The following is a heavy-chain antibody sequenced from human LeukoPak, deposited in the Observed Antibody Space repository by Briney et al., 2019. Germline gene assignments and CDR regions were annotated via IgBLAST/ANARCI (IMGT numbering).Heavy chain of an antibody. CDR2: IKSKNDGGTT. CDR3: TTGPFDY. V-gene: IGHV3-15*07. CDR1: GFTFNNAW. Sequence: GGSLRLSCAASGFTFNNAWMNWVRQAPGKGLEWVGHIKSKNDGGTTAHAAPVRGRFTISRDDSKNTLYLQMNSLNTEDTAMYYCTTGPFDYWGQGALVTVSS. J-gene: IGHJ4*02.